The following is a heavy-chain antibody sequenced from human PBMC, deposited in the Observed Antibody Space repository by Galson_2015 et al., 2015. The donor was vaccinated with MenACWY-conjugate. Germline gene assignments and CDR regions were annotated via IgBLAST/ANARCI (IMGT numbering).Heavy chain of an antibody. J-gene: IGHJ3*02. CDR2: IYWRDNK. D-gene: IGHD3-22*01. V-gene: IGHV2-70*11. CDR3: ARMHIVLDATDAFDI. CDR1: GFSLSTYEMC. Sequence: LVKPTQTLTLTCTFSGFSLSTYEMCIYWVRQPPGKALEWLARIYWRDNKYYTTSLKTRLTISKDTSTNQVVLTMTNVDPVDTATYYCARMHIVLDATDAFDIWGQGTMVTVSS.